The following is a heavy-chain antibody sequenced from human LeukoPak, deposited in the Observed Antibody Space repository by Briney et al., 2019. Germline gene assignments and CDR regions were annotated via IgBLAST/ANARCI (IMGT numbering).Heavy chain of an antibody. CDR2: TYYGGST. Sequence: SETLSLTCTVSAGSISGYYWGWLPQPPGRGLEGSVYTYYGGSTNYNPSLKSRVTISVDTSKNQFSLKLSSVTAADTAVYYCARHPDHYDILTGYHLEFDPWGQGTLVTVSS. V-gene: IGHV4-59*08. CDR3: ARHPDHYDILTGYHLEFDP. CDR1: AGSISGYY. J-gene: IGHJ5*02. D-gene: IGHD3-9*01.